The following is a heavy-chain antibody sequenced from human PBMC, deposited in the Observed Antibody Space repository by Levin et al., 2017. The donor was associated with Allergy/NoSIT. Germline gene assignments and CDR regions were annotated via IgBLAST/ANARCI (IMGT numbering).Heavy chain of an antibody. Sequence: GGSLRLSCAASGFTFSDHFMEWVRQAPGQGLEWVGRIRKKPNSYSTTYAASVKGRFIISRDDSKNSVYLQMNSLKTEDTAVYYCARVLDYYDSSGYSVDAFDIWGQGRMVTVSS. CDR2: IRKKPNSYST. J-gene: IGHJ3*02. V-gene: IGHV3-72*01. D-gene: IGHD3-22*01. CDR1: GFTFSDHF. CDR3: ARVLDYYDSSGYSVDAFDI.